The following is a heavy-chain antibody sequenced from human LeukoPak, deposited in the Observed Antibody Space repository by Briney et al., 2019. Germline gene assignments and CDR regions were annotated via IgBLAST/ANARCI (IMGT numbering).Heavy chain of an antibody. J-gene: IGHJ4*02. CDR3: ARDSRGSYLGY. CDR2: IYYSRST. Sequence: SETLSLTCTVSGGSISSYYWSWIRQPPGKGLEWIGYIYYSRSTNYNPSLKSRVTISVDTSKNQFSLKLSSVTAADTAVYYCARDSRGSYLGYWGQGTLVTVSS. CDR1: GGSISSYY. D-gene: IGHD1-26*01. V-gene: IGHV4-59*01.